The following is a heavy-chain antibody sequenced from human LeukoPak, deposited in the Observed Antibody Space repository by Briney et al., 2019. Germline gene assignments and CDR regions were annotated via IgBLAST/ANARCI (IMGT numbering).Heavy chain of an antibody. D-gene: IGHD2-15*01. Sequence: PGGCLRLSCAASGFTFSSYAMHWVRQAPGKGLEWVAVISYDGSNKYYADSVKGRFTISRDNSKNTLYLQMNSLRAEDTAVYYCARSSHVVVVDNWFDPWGQGTLVTVSS. CDR3: ARSSHVVVVDNWFDP. CDR1: GFTFSSYA. J-gene: IGHJ5*02. V-gene: IGHV3-30-3*01. CDR2: ISYDGSNK.